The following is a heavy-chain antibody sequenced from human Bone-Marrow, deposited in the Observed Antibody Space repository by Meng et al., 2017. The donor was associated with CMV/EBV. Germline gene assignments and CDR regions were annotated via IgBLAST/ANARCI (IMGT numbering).Heavy chain of an antibody. Sequence: GGSLRLSCAASGFTFSSYAMHWVRQAPGKGLEWVAVISYDGSNKYYADSVKGRFTISRDNSKNTLYLQMNSLRAEDTAVYYCARAKEAAGSFDYWGQGTLVTVSS. CDR1: GFTFSSYA. D-gene: IGHD6-13*01. J-gene: IGHJ4*02. CDR3: ARAKEAAGSFDY. CDR2: ISYDGSNK. V-gene: IGHV3-30*04.